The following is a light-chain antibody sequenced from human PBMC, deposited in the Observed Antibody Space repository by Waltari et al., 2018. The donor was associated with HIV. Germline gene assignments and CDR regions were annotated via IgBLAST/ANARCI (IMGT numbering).Light chain of an antibody. CDR2: RNN. CDR1: SSNIGSNT. CDR3: AAWDDSLNGWV. V-gene: IGLV1-44*01. Sequence: QSVLTQPPSASGTPGQRVTISCSGSSSNIGSNTVNWYQQLPGTAPKLLIYRNNQRPSGVPDRFSGSKSGTSASLAISGLQSEDEADYYCAAWDDSLNGWVFGGGTRVTV. J-gene: IGLJ3*02.